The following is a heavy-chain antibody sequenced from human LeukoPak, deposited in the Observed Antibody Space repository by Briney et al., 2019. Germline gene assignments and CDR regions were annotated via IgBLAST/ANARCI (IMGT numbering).Heavy chain of an antibody. Sequence: ASVKVSCKTSGYTFTSYGISWVRQATGQGLEWMGWISAYNGNTNYAQKLQGRVTMTTDTSTSTAYMELRSLRSDDTAVYYCARDQEYSYGYYYYGMDVWGQGTTVTVSS. CDR3: ARDQEYSYGYYYYGMDV. J-gene: IGHJ6*02. V-gene: IGHV1-18*01. CDR2: ISAYNGNT. D-gene: IGHD5-18*01. CDR1: GYTFTSYG.